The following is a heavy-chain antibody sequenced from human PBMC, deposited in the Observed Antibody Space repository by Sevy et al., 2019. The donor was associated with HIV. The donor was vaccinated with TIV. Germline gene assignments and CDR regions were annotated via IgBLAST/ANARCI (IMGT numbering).Heavy chain of an antibody. D-gene: IGHD2-21*01. Sequence: GGSLRLSCAASGFTFSRNGMHWVRQAPGKGLEWVAGIFYDGNYKYYADSVKGRFSISRDNSENTLYVQMDSLRVEDTVVYYCAKESGSDWYFDYWGQGTLVTVSS. CDR2: IFYDGNYK. J-gene: IGHJ4*02. V-gene: IGHV3-33*06. CDR1: GFTFSRNG. CDR3: AKESGSDWYFDY.